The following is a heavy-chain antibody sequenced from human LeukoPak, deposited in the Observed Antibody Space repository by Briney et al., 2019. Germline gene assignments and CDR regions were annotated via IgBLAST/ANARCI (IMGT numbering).Heavy chain of an antibody. CDR3: AVLSKSITIFGVVYVDY. CDR1: GGSISSSSYY. D-gene: IGHD3-3*01. CDR2: IYYSGST. V-gene: IGHV4-39*01. Sequence: PSETLPLTCTVSGGSISSSSYYWGWIRQPPGTGLEWIGSIYYSGSTYYNPSLKSRVTISVDTSKIQCSLKVSSVTAADTAVYYCAVLSKSITIFGVVYVDYWGQGTLVTVSS. J-gene: IGHJ4*02.